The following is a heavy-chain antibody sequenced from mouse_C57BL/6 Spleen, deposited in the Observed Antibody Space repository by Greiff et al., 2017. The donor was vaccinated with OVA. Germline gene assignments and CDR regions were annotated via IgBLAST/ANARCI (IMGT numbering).Heavy chain of an antibody. D-gene: IGHD1-1*01. CDR1: GYTFTEYT. Sequence: QVQLQQSGAELVKPGASVKLSCKASGYTFTEYTIHWVKQRSGQGLEWIGWFYPGSGSIKYNEKFKDKATLTAAKSSSTGYRELSRWTSEDDEDYSCARHEELGGYGSSSWFAYWGQGTLVTVSA. J-gene: IGHJ3*01. V-gene: IGHV1-62-2*01. CDR2: FYPGSGSI. CDR3: ARHEELGGYGSSSWFAY.